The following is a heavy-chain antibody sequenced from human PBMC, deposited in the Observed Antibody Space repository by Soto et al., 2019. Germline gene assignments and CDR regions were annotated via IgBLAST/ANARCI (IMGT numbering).Heavy chain of an antibody. J-gene: IGHJ4*02. D-gene: IGHD6-6*01. Sequence: PGESLRLSCAASGFSFRTYTMHWVRQAPGKGPEWVAFISCDGSTKYYADSVNGRFTISRDNSRNTLYLQMNTLRAEDTALYYCVGGYTSSVFDYWGQGTLVTVSS. CDR2: ISCDGSTK. V-gene: IGHV3-30-3*01. CDR1: GFSFRTYT. CDR3: VGGYTSSVFDY.